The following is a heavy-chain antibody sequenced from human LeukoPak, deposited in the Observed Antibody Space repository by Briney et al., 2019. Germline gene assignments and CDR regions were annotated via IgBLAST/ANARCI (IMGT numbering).Heavy chain of an antibody. CDR1: GFTFSDYY. Sequence: PGGSLRLSCAASGFTFSDYYMSWIRQAPGKGLEWVSYISSSGSTIYYADSVKGRFTISRDSAKNSLYLQMNSLRAENTAVYYCARADNVDLVDYWGQGTLVTVSS. V-gene: IGHV3-11*04. CDR3: ARADNVDLVDY. CDR2: ISSSGSTI. J-gene: IGHJ4*02. D-gene: IGHD1-1*01.